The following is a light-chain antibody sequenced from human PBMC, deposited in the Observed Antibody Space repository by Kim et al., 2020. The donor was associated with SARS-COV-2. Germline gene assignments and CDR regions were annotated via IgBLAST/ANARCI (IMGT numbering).Light chain of an antibody. CDR2: DLS. V-gene: IGLV2-14*03. CDR3: SLYRRSDTLG. CDR1: SSGVCGHVY. J-gene: IGLJ2*01. Sequence: SITISCTGTSSGVCGHVYLPLYQTPPGKAPTLMIYDLSNRPSGVSNRFSGSKSDNAASLPISGLQPEDEADYYCSLYRRSDTLGFGGGTK.